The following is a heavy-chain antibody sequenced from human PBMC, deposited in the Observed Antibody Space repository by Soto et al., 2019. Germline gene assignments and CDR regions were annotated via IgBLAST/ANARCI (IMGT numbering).Heavy chain of an antibody. CDR2: IYPGDSDT. V-gene: IGHV5-51*01. CDR1: GYSFTNYW. Sequence: GESLKISCKGSGYSFTNYWIGWVRQMPGKGLEWMGIIYPGDSDTRYSPSFQGQVTISADKSISTVYLQWSSLKASDTAMYYCGGPGYGELKYFDYWGQGTLVTVSS. D-gene: IGHD4-17*01. J-gene: IGHJ4*02. CDR3: GGPGYGELKYFDY.